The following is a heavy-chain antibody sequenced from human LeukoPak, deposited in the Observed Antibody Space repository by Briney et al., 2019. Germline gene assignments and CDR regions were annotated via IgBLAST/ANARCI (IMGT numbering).Heavy chain of an antibody. CDR2: IYHSGST. V-gene: IGHV4-38-2*02. CDR3: ARDGITIFGVVKYNWFDP. Sequence: PSETLSLTCTVSGYSISSGYYWGWIRQPPGKGLEWIGSIYHSGSTYYNPSLKSRVTISVDTSKNQFSLKLSSVTAADTAVYYCARDGITIFGVVKYNWFDPWGQGTLVTVSS. CDR1: GYSISSGYY. J-gene: IGHJ5*02. D-gene: IGHD3-3*01.